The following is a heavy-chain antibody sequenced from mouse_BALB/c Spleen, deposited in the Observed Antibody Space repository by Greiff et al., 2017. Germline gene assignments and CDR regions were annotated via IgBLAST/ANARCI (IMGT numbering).Heavy chain of an antibody. CDR3: ASYYDYGWFAY. J-gene: IGHJ3*01. CDR1: GYSITSDYA. CDR2: ISYSGST. D-gene: IGHD2-4*01. V-gene: IGHV3-2*02. Sequence: DVQLQESGPGLVKPSQSLSLTCTVTGYSITSDYAWNWIRQFPGNKLEWMGYISYSGSTSYNPSLKSRISITRDTSKNQFFLQLNSVTTEDTATYYCASYYDYGWFAYWGQGTLVTVSA.